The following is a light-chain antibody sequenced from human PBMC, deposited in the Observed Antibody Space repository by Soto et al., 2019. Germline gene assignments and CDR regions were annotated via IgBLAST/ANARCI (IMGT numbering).Light chain of an antibody. J-gene: IGKJ2*01. CDR2: GAS. CDR3: QQYGSSPMYT. V-gene: IGKV3-20*01. Sequence: EIVLTQSPGTLSLSPGERATLSCRASQSVSSSYLAWYQQKPGQAPRLLIYGASSRATGIPDRFGGSGSGTDFTLPISRLEPEDFAVYYCQQYGSSPMYTFGQGTKLAIK. CDR1: QSVSSSY.